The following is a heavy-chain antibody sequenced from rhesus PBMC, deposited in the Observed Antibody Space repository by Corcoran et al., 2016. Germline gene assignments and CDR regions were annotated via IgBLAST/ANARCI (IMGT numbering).Heavy chain of an antibody. CDR3: AKVDNWNYFAFDF. D-gene: IGHD1-26*01. Sequence: EVRLVESGGGLVQPGGSLRLSCAASGFTFSSYGMSWVRQAPGTGLELVSYISNGGGSTYYADSVKGRFTISRDNSKNTLSLQMNSLRAADTAVYYCAKVDNWNYFAFDFWGQGLRVTVSS. CDR1: GFTFSSYG. V-gene: IGHV3S5*01. J-gene: IGHJ3*01. CDR2: ISNGGGST.